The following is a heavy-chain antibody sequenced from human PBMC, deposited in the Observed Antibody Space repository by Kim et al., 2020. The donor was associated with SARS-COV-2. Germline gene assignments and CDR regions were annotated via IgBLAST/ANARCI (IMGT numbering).Heavy chain of an antibody. CDR1: GFTFSDSA. D-gene: IGHD1-1*01. J-gene: IGHJ3*02. Sequence: GGSLRLSCGVSGFTFSDSAMHWVRRASGKGLEWVGRIRSKVNGYATAYSASVRGRFTISRDDSRNTAYLQMNSLKTEDTAVYYCTRVTGTTLAFWDSFD. V-gene: IGHV3-73*01. CDR2: IRSKVNGYAT. CDR3: TRVTGTTLAFWDSFD.